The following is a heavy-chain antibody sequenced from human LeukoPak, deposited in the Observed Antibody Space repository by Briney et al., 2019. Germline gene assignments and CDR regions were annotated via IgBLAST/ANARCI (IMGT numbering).Heavy chain of an antibody. D-gene: IGHD6-13*01. CDR1: GFTFSSYG. CDR2: IWYDGSKE. J-gene: IGHJ4*02. Sequence: PGGSLRLSCAASGFTFSSYGMHWVRQAPGKGLEWVAVIWYDGSKEYYADSVKGRFTISRDNSKNTVYLQVNSLRDEDTAVYYCARDLEAANTYYFDYWGQGTMVTVSS. V-gene: IGHV3-33*01. CDR3: ARDLEAANTYYFDY.